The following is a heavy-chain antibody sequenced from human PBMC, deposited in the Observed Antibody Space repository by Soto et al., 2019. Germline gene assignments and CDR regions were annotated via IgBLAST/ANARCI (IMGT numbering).Heavy chain of an antibody. CDR1: GYTLTELS. CDR2: FDPEDGET. CDR3: ATDSRAGTLGFGAFDI. D-gene: IGHD6-13*01. V-gene: IGHV1-24*01. Sequence: VKVSCKVSGYTLTELSMHWVRQAPGKGLEWMGGFDPEDGETIYAQKFQGRVTMTEDTSTDTAYMELSSLRSEDTAVYYCATDSRAGTLGFGAFDIWGQGTMVTVSS. J-gene: IGHJ3*02.